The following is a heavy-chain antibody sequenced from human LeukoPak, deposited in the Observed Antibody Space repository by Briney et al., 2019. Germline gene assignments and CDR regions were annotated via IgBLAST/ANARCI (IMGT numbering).Heavy chain of an antibody. V-gene: IGHV4-34*01. CDR2: INHSGST. Sequence: SETLSLTCAVYGGSFSGYYWSWIRQPPGKGLEWIGEINHSGSTNYNPSLKSRVTISVDTSKNQFSLKLSSVTAADTAVYYCATTNQGIGYSDYWGQGTLVTVSS. CDR1: GGSFSGYY. CDR3: ATTNQGIGYSDY. J-gene: IGHJ4*02. D-gene: IGHD2-15*01.